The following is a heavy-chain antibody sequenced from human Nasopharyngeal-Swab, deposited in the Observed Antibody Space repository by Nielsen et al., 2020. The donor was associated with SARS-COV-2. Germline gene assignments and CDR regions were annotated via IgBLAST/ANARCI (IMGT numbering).Heavy chain of an antibody. CDR2: INSDGSST. D-gene: IGHD4-17*01. Sequence: GESLKISCAASVFTFSSYWMHWVRQAPGKGLVWVSRINSDGSSTSYADSVKGRFTISRDNAKNTLYLQMNSLRAEDTAVYYCARDRNGDYGDYWGQGTLVTVSS. V-gene: IGHV3-74*01. CDR1: VFTFSSYW. J-gene: IGHJ4*02. CDR3: ARDRNGDYGDY.